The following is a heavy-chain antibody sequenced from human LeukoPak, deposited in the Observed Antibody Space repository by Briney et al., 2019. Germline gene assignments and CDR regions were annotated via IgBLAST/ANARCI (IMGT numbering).Heavy chain of an antibody. Sequence: GGSLRLSCAASGFTFSSYAMHRVRQDPRKGLVWVSRINGDGRNINYADSVRGRFTISRDNAKNTLYLQMNTLRVEDTAVYYCTRDLMDYDVSTGLHHYYMDVWGQGTTVTVSS. CDR2: INGDGRNI. CDR3: TRDLMDYDVSTGLHHYYMDV. CDR1: GFTFSSYA. J-gene: IGHJ6*02. V-gene: IGHV3-74*01. D-gene: IGHD3-9*01.